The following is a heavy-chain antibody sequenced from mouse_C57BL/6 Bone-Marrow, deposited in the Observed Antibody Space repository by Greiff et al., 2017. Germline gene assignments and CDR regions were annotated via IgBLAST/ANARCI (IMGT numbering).Heavy chain of an antibody. D-gene: IGHD4-1*01. Sequence: VKVVESGAELARPGASVKLSCKASGYTFTSYGISWVKQRTGQGLEWIGEIYPRSGNTYYNEKFKGKATLTADKSSSTAYMELRRLTSEDSAVYFCARENWDWFAYWGQGTLVTVSA. J-gene: IGHJ3*01. CDR2: IYPRSGNT. V-gene: IGHV1-81*01. CDR1: GYTFTSYG. CDR3: ARENWDWFAY.